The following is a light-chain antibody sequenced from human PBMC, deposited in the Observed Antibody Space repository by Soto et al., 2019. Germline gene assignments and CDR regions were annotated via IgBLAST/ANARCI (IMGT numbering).Light chain of an antibody. CDR2: GAS. CDR1: QIVSSN. V-gene: IGKV3-15*01. CDR3: QQYNNWPRWT. J-gene: IGKJ1*01. Sequence: EIGMTQSPATLSVSPGERATLSCRASQIVSSNVSWYQQKPVHAPRLLIYGASTRATGIPARFSGSGSGTEFTLTISSLQSEDFAVYYCQQYNNWPRWTFGQGTKVDIK.